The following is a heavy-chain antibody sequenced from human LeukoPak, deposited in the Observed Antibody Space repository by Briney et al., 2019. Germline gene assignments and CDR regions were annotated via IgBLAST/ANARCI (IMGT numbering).Heavy chain of an antibody. CDR3: ARGPRWLTSYYFDY. CDR1: GGSFSVYY. Sequence: PSETLSLTCAVYGGSFSVYYWSWIRQPPGKGLEWIGEINHSGSANYNPSLKSRVTISVDTSKNQFSLKLSSVTAADTAVYYCARGPRWLTSYYFDYWGQGTLVTASS. D-gene: IGHD6-19*01. V-gene: IGHV4-34*01. CDR2: INHSGSA. J-gene: IGHJ4*02.